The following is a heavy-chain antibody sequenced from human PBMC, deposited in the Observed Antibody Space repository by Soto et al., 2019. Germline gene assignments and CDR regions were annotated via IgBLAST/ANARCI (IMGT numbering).Heavy chain of an antibody. D-gene: IGHD2-2*01. J-gene: IGHJ5*02. CDR2: IYHSGST. CDR1: GGSISSSNW. V-gene: IGHV4-4*02. CDR3: ASQRGYCSSTSCHNWFDP. Sequence: SETLSLTCAVSGGSISSSNWWSWVRQPPGKGLEWIGEIYHSGSTNYNPSLKSRVTISVDKSKNQFSLKLSSVTAADTAVYYCASQRGYCSSTSCHNWFDPWGQGTLVTVSS.